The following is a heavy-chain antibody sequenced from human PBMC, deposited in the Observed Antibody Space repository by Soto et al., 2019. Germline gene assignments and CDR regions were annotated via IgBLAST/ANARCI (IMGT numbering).Heavy chain of an antibody. D-gene: IGHD3-3*01. J-gene: IGHJ3*02. CDR1: GGSISSSSYY. V-gene: IGHV4-39*01. CDR3: ARRSRQITIFGVVIMVEYDAFDI. CDR2: IYYSGST. Sequence: LSLTCTVSGGSISSSSYYWGWIRQPPGKGLEWIGSIYYSGSTYYNPSLKSRVTISVDTSKNQFSLKLSSVTAADTAVYYCARRSRQITIFGVVIMVEYDAFDIWGQGTMVTVSS.